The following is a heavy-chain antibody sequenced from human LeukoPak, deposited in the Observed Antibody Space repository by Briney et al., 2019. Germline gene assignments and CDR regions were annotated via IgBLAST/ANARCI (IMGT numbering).Heavy chain of an antibody. Sequence: GGSLRLSCAASGFTFSSYGMHWVRQAPGKGLEWVTFIRYDGSDKYYADSVKGRFTISRDNSKNTLYLQINNLRVEDTAVYYCARDVAARPRWFDPWGQGTLVIVSS. D-gene: IGHD6-6*01. CDR1: GFTFSSYG. V-gene: IGHV3-30*02. CDR3: ARDVAARPRWFDP. CDR2: IRYDGSDK. J-gene: IGHJ5*02.